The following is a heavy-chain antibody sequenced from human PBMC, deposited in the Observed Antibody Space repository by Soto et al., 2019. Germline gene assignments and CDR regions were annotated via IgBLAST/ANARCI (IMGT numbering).Heavy chain of an antibody. CDR1: GFIFSSYA. CDR3: TNWGYGSGSYENV. CDR2: ISGSGGST. J-gene: IGHJ6*02. Sequence: GGSLRLSCAASGFIFSSYAMSWVRQAPGKGLEWVSAISGSGGSTYYADSVKGRFTISRDNSKNTLYLKMNSLRAEDTAVYYCTNWGYGSGSYENVWGQGTTVTVSS. D-gene: IGHD3-10*01. V-gene: IGHV3-23*01.